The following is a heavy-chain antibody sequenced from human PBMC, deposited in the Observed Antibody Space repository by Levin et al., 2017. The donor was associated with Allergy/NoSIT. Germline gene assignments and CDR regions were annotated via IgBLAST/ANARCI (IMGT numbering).Heavy chain of an antibody. J-gene: IGHJ6*02. V-gene: IGHV3-43D*03. CDR2: IVWDSGST. Sequence: GGSLRLSCAVSGFTLDDYAMHWVRHIPGKGLEWVSLIVWDSGSTFYADSVKGRFTISRDNSKNSLYLQMNSLRFEDTALYFCARDRFSMTRGISDDIYYHYGMDVWGQGTTVTVSS. CDR3: ARDRFSMTRGISDDIYYHYGMDV. D-gene: IGHD2/OR15-2a*01. CDR1: GFTLDDYA.